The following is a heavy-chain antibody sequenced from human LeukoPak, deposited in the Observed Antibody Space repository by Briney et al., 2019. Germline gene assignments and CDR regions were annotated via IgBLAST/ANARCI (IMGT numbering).Heavy chain of an antibody. Sequence: VSVKVSCKASGYTFTGYYMHWVRQAPGQGLEWMGWINPNSGGTNYAQKFQGRVTMTRDTSISTAYMELSRLRSDDTAVYYCARDLRITIFGVPMVYYGMDVWGQGTTVTVSS. J-gene: IGHJ6*02. CDR2: INPNSGGT. CDR1: GYTFTGYY. V-gene: IGHV1-2*02. CDR3: ARDLRITIFGVPMVYYGMDV. D-gene: IGHD3-3*01.